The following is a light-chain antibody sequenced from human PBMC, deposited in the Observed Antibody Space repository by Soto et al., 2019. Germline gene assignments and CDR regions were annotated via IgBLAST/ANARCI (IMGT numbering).Light chain of an antibody. CDR2: ATS. V-gene: IGKV3-20*01. CDR3: QQYGNSPIT. Sequence: IVLTQSPDTLSLSPLEIASLSFMASETISSTYLAWYQQKRGQAPRLLMYATSSRATDIPDRFSGSASGTDFTLTISRLEPEDFAVYYCQQYGNSPITFGQGTRLEIK. CDR1: ETISSTY. J-gene: IGKJ5*01.